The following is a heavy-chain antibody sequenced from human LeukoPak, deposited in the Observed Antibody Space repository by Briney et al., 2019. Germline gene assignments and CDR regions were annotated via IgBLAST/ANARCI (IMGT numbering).Heavy chain of an antibody. Sequence: QSGGSLRLSCAASGFTFSSYAMSWVRQAPGKGLEWVSAISGSGGSTYYADSVKGRFTISRDNSKNTLYLQMNSLRAEDTAVYYCAKGRVGATMLFDYWGQGTLVTVSS. V-gene: IGHV3-23*01. CDR2: ISGSGGST. D-gene: IGHD1-26*01. CDR1: GFTFSSYA. CDR3: AKGRVGATMLFDY. J-gene: IGHJ4*02.